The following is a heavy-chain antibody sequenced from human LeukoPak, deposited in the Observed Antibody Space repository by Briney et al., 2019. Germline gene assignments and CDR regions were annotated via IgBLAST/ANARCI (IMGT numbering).Heavy chain of an antibody. D-gene: IGHD6-19*01. Sequence: PGRSLRLSYAASGFTFSNYPMHWVRRAPGKGLDWVAVISYDGSNKYYADSVKGRFTISRDNSKNTLYLQMNSLKAEDTAVYYCARAVMDSSGWYGFGNFWGQGTLVTVSS. CDR1: GFTFSNYP. J-gene: IGHJ4*02. CDR2: ISYDGSNK. CDR3: ARAVMDSSGWYGFGNF. V-gene: IGHV3-30*04.